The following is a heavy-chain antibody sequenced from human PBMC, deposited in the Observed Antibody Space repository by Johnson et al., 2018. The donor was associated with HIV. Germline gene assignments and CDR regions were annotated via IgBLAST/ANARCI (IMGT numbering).Heavy chain of an antibody. V-gene: IGHV3-13*01. CDR1: GFTFSSYD. Sequence: VQLLESGGGLVQPGGSLRLSCAASGFTFSSYDMHWVRQATGKGLEWVSAIGTAGDTYYPGSVKGRFTITRDNATNSLYLQMTSLRAGDTAVYYCARGSSDAFDIWGQGTMVTVSS. J-gene: IGHJ3*02. CDR3: ARGSSDAFDI. CDR2: IGTAGDT. D-gene: IGHD6-6*01.